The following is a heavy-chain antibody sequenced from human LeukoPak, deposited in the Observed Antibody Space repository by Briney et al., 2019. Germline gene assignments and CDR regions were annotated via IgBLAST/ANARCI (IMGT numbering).Heavy chain of an antibody. Sequence: PGGSLRLSCAASGFTFSSYAMHWVRQAPGKGLEWVAAISYDGSNKYYADSVKGRFTISRDNSKNTLYLQMNSLRAEDTAVYYCARDPYGSGSYSYYYYGMDVWGQGTTVTVSS. CDR3: ARDPYGSGSYSYYYYGMDV. J-gene: IGHJ6*02. CDR1: GFTFSSYA. D-gene: IGHD3-10*01. CDR2: ISYDGSNK. V-gene: IGHV3-30-3*01.